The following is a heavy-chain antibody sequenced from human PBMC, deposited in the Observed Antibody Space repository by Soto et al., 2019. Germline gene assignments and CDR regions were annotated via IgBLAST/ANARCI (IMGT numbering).Heavy chain of an antibody. CDR3: ARDREHWDQGSCDN. CDR1: GYTSINYG. CDR2: ISAYRGNT. Sequence: QVQLVQSGAEVTKPGASVKVSCKASGYTSINYGISWVRQAPGQGLEWMGWISAYRGNTNYAQKFRGRITMTTDTSTSTVYMELKNLRPDDSAVYYCARDREHWDQGSCDNWGQGTLVTVSS. V-gene: IGHV1-18*01. D-gene: IGHD1-26*01. J-gene: IGHJ4*02.